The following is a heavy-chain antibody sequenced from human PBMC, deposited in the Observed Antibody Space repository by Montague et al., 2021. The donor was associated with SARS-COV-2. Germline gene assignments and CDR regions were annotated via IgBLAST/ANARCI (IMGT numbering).Heavy chain of an antibody. CDR1: GGSISSGGYY. J-gene: IGHJ3*02. CDR2: IYYSGST. V-gene: IGHV4-31*03. CDR3: ARAATITMIVVVIDAFDI. Sequence: TRSLTSTVSGGSISSGGYYWSWIRQHPGKGLEWIGYIYYSGSTYYNPSLKSRVTISVNTSKNQFSLKLSSVTAADAAVYYCARAATITMIVVVIDAFDIWGQGTMVTVSS. D-gene: IGHD3-22*01.